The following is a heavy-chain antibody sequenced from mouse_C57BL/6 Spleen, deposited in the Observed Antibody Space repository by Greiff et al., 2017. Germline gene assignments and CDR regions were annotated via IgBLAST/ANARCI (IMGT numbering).Heavy chain of an antibody. CDR2: IHPSDGGT. V-gene: IGHV1-74*01. D-gene: IGHD2-3*01. J-gene: IGHJ3*01. CDR1: GYTFTSYW. CDR3: AIPYEGYHPFAY. Sequence: QVQLQQPGAELVKPGASVKVSCKASGYTFTSYWMHWVKQRPGQGLEWIGRIHPSDGGTNYNQKFKGKATLTVDKSSSTAYMQLSSLTSEDSAVYYCAIPYEGYHPFAYWGQGTLVTVSA.